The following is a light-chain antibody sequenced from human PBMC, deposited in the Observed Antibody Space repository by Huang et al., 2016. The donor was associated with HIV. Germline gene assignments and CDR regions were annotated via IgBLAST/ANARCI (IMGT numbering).Light chain of an antibody. CDR3: QQRSNWPPIT. J-gene: IGKJ5*01. V-gene: IGKV3-11*01. CDR2: DAA. CDR1: QSVNRY. Sequence: EIVLTQSPTTLSLSPGERATLSCRASQSVNRYLAWYQQKPGQAPRLLIYDAANRATGIPARFSGSGSGTDVTLTISSLEPEDFAVYYGQQRSNWPPITFGQGTRLEIK.